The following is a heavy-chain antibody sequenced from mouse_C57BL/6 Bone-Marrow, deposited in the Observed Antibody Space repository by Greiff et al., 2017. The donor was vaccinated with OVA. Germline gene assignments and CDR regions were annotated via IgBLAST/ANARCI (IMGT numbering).Heavy chain of an antibody. CDR3: ARTYYSNFAWFAY. J-gene: IGHJ3*01. D-gene: IGHD2-5*01. CDR2: INPNYGTT. Sequence: VQLQQSGPELVKPGASVKISCKASGYAFTDYYMNWVKQSNGKSLEWIGVINPNYGTTSYNQKFKGKATLTVDQSSSTAYMQLNSLTSKDSAVYYCARTYYSNFAWFAYWGQGTLVTVTA. CDR1: GYAFTDYY. V-gene: IGHV1-39*01.